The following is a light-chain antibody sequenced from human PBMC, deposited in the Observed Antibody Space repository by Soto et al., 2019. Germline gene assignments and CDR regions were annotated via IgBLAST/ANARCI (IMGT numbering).Light chain of an antibody. Sequence: QPVLTHSSSASASLGSSVKITCTLSSGHSSYIIAWHQQQPGKAPRYLMKLEGSGSYNKGSGVPDRFSGSSSGADRYLTISNIQVEDEADYYCDTWDSNIWVFGGGTKLTVL. CDR2: LEGSGSY. J-gene: IGLJ3*02. V-gene: IGLV4-60*02. CDR3: DTWDSNIWV. CDR1: SGHSSYI.